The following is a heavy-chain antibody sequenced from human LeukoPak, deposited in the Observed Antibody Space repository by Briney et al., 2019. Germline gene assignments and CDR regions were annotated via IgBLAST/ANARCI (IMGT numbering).Heavy chain of an antibody. J-gene: IGHJ6*03. Sequence: EASVKVSCKASGYTFTSYAISWVRQAPGQGLEWMGWISAYNGNTDYAQKIQGRVTMTTGTSSSTSYMELRSLRSDDTAVYYCARDGKVGATTYYMDVWGKGTTVIVSS. CDR1: GYTFTSYA. CDR2: ISAYNGNT. V-gene: IGHV1-18*01. CDR3: ARDGKVGATTYYMDV. D-gene: IGHD1-26*01.